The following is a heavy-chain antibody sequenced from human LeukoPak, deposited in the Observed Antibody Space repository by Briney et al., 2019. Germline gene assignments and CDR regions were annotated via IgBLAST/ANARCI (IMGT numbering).Heavy chain of an antibody. Sequence: GSLRLSCAASGFTFSSYAMSWVRQAPGKGLEWVSAISGSGGSTYYADSVKGRFTISRDNSKNTLYLQMNSLRAEDTAVYYCAKDPYYGSGSYRSVDYWGQGTLVTVSS. CDR1: GFTFSSYA. J-gene: IGHJ4*02. CDR3: AKDPYYGSGSYRSVDY. V-gene: IGHV3-23*01. D-gene: IGHD3-10*01. CDR2: ISGSGGST.